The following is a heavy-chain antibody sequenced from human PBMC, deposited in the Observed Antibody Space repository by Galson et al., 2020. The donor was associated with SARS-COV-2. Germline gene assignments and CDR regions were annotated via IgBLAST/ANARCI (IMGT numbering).Heavy chain of an antibody. V-gene: IGHV3-15*01. J-gene: IGHJ3*02. Sequence: GGSLRLSCAASGFTFSNAWMSWVRQAPGKGLEWVGRIKSKTDGGTTDYAAPVKGRFTISRDDSKNTLYLQMNSLKTEDTAVYYCTTLCEVTKGCNAFDIWGQGTMVTVSS. CDR2: IKSKTDGGTT. CDR1: GFTFSNAW. CDR3: TTLCEVTKGCNAFDI. D-gene: IGHD2-2*01.